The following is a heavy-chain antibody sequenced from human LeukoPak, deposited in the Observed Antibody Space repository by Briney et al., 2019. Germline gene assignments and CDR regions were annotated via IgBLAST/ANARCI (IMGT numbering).Heavy chain of an antibody. CDR2: IIPIFGTA. CDR3: ARDKGSDYDSSGYFYYFDY. Sequence: SVKVSCKASGGTFSSYAISWVRQAPGQGLEWMGGIIPIFGTANYAQKFQGRVTITADKSTSTAYMELSSLRSEDTAVYYCARDKGSDYDSSGYFYYFDYWGQGTLVTVSS. J-gene: IGHJ4*02. D-gene: IGHD3-22*01. V-gene: IGHV1-69*06. CDR1: GGTFSSYA.